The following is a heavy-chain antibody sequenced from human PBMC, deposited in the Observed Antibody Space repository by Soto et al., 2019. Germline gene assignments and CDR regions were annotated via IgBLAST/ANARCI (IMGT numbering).Heavy chain of an antibody. CDR2: IYWDDAK. Sequence: QITLKESGPTLVKPTQTLTLTCNFSGFSLSTRGVGVGWIRQPPGKALEWLTLIYWDDAKEYSPSLRSRITITKDCSKNHVVLTMTDMAPVDTATYFCAHKGGGDRILDYWCQGTLVTVSS. CDR3: AHKGGGDRILDY. J-gene: IGHJ4*02. CDR1: GFSLSTRGVG. V-gene: IGHV2-5*02. D-gene: IGHD3-16*01.